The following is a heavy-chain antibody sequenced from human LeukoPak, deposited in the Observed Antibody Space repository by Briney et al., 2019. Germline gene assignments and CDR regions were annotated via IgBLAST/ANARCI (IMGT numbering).Heavy chain of an antibody. CDR3: AKDMDCSGGSCLGYYYYGMDV. D-gene: IGHD2-15*01. CDR2: ISGDGGST. V-gene: IGHV3-43*02. CDR1: GFTFDDYA. Sequence: GGSLRPSCAASGFTFDDYAMHWVRQAPGKGLEWVSLISGDGGSTYYADSVKGRFTISRDNSKNSLYLQMNSLRTEDTALYYCAKDMDCSGGSCLGYYYYGMDVWGQGTTVTVSS. J-gene: IGHJ6*02.